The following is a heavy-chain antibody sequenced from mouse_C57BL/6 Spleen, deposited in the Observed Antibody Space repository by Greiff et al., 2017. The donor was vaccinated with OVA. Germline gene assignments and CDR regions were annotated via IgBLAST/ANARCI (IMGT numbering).Heavy chain of an antibody. V-gene: IGHV1-80*01. CDR3: AIIFITTVERGDY. CDR2: IYPGDGDT. Sequence: QVQLQQSGAELVKPGASVKISCKASGYAFSSYWMNWVKQRPGKGLEWIGQIYPGDGDTNYNGKFKGKATLTADKSSSTAYMQLSSLTSEDSAVYFCAIIFITTVERGDYWGQGTTLTVSS. CDR1: GYAFSSYW. J-gene: IGHJ2*01. D-gene: IGHD1-1*01.